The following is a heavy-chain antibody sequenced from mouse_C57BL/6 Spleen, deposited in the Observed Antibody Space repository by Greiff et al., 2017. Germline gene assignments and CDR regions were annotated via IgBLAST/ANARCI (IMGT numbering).Heavy chain of an antibody. D-gene: IGHD6-1*01. J-gene: IGHJ4*01. V-gene: IGHV5-17*01. CDR2: ISSGSSTI. Sequence: EVQLVESGGGLVKPGGSLKLSCAASGFTFSDYGMHWVRQAPEKGLEGVAYISSGSSTIYYADTVKGRFTISRDNAKNTLFLQMTSLRSEDTAMYYCARKEDYWSAYYAMDYWGQGTSVTVSS. CDR3: ARKEDYWSAYYAMDY. CDR1: GFTFSDYG.